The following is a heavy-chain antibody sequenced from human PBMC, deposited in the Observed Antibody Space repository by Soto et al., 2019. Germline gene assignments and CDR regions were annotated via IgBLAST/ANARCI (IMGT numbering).Heavy chain of an antibody. CDR3: ARGTQTTVTTRLFDC. J-gene: IGHJ4*02. Sequence: EVQLVESGGGLVQTGGSLRLSCAASGFTFSSRWMHWVRQAPGKGLVWVSRINSDGTTITYADSVKGRFTISIDNAKNTLYLQMNSLRAEDTAVYYCARGTQTTVTTRLFDCWGQGTLVTVSS. V-gene: IGHV3-74*01. CDR1: GFTFSSRW. D-gene: IGHD4-17*01. CDR2: INSDGTTI.